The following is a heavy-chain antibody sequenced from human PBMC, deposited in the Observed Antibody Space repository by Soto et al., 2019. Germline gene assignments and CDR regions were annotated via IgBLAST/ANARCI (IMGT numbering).Heavy chain of an antibody. J-gene: IGHJ4*02. CDR3: VSGDSGGLHDGLDY. CDR1: GGSISSGGYS. Sequence: TLSLTCAVSGGSISSGGYSWSWIRPPPGKGLEWIGYIYDSSSTYYNPSLKSRVTISVDRSKNQFSLKLSSVTAADTAVYYCVSGDSGGLHDGLDYWGQGTLVTVSS. V-gene: IGHV4-30-2*01. D-gene: IGHD4-17*01. CDR2: IYDSSST.